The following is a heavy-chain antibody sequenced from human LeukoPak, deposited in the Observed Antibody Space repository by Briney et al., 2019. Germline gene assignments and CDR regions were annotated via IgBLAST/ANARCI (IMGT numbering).Heavy chain of an antibody. V-gene: IGHV3-33*01. CDR3: ARDYGDYGFDY. J-gene: IGHJ4*02. CDR2: IWYDGSNK. CDR1: GFTFSSHG. D-gene: IGHD4-17*01. Sequence: GGSLRLSCAASGFTFSSHGMHWVRQAPGKGLEWVAVIWYDGSNKYYADSVKGRFTISRDNSKNTLYLQMNSLRAEDTAVYYCARDYGDYGFDYWGQGTLVTVSS.